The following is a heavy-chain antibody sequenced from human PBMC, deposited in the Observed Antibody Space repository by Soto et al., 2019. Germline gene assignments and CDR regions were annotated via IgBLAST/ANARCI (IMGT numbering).Heavy chain of an antibody. CDR2: ISGSGGST. V-gene: IGHV3-23*01. D-gene: IGHD1-26*01. Sequence: GGSLGLSCAASGFTFSYNYMSWSRQAPGKGLEWVSAISGSGGSTYYADSVKGRFTISRDNSKNTLYLQMNSLRAEDTAVYYCAKDMRELAPPGPFDYWGQGTLVTVSS. CDR3: AKDMRELAPPGPFDY. CDR1: GFTFSYNY. J-gene: IGHJ4*02.